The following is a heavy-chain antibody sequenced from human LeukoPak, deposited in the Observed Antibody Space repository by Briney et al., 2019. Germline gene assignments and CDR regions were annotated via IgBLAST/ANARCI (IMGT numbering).Heavy chain of an antibody. J-gene: IGHJ6*02. CDR3: ARDRGDCSGGSCYSYYYGMDV. CDR1: GGTFSSYA. D-gene: IGHD2-15*01. Sequence: SVKVSGKASGGTFSSYAISWVRQAPGQGLEWMGRIIPILGIANYAQKFQGRVTITADKSTSTAYMELSSLRSEDTAVYYCARDRGDCSGGSCYSYYYGMDVWGQGTTVTVSS. CDR2: IIPILGIA. V-gene: IGHV1-69*04.